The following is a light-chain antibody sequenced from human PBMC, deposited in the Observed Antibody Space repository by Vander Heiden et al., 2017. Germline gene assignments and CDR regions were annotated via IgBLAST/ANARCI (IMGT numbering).Light chain of an antibody. Sequence: QSVLTQPPSVSAAPGQKVTISCSGSSPNIGKSFVSWYQQFRGTAPKLLIYDNDKQPSGTPARFSGSKSGTSATLDITGLQTGDEADYYCGTWDSGLSVGVFGTGTKLTVL. CDR3: GTWDSGLSVGV. CDR1: SPNIGKSF. J-gene: IGLJ3*02. V-gene: IGLV1-51*01. CDR2: DND.